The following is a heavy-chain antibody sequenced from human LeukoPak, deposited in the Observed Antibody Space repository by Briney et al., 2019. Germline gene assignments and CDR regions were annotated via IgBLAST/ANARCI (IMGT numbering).Heavy chain of an antibody. Sequence: PGGSLRLSCAASGFTFSNNGMRWVRQAPGKGLEWVSSIISGGSTYYADSVKGRFTISRDNSKKTLYLQMNSLRAEDTAVYYCARDLHGAFDIWGQGTMVTVSA. V-gene: IGHV3-23*01. D-gene: IGHD4-11*01. CDR3: ARDLHGAFDI. CDR2: IISGGST. CDR1: GFTFSNNG. J-gene: IGHJ3*02.